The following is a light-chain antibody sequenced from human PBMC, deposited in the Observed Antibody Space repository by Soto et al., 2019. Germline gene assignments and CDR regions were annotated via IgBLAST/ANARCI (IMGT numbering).Light chain of an antibody. CDR2: DAS. Sequence: DMQMTQSPSTLSASVRDRVTITCRASQSISSWLAWYQQKPGKAPKFLIYDASNLESGVPSRFSGSGSGTEFTLTISSLQSEDFAVYYCQQYSHWPLTFGGGTKVDIK. V-gene: IGKV1-5*01. CDR1: QSISSW. J-gene: IGKJ4*01. CDR3: QQYSHWPLT.